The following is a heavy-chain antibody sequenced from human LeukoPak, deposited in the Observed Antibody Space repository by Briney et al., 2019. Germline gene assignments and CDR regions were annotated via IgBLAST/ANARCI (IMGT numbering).Heavy chain of an antibody. CDR1: GGSISSGDYY. J-gene: IGHJ6*02. V-gene: IGHV4-30-4*01. CDR2: IYYSGST. Sequence: PSETLSLTCTVSGGSISSGDYYWSWIRQPPGKGLEWIGYIYYSGSTYYNPSLKSRVTISVDTSKNQFSLKLSSVTAADTAVYYCARVKMIASYYYYGMDVWGQGTTVTVSS. D-gene: IGHD3-22*01. CDR3: ARVKMIASYYYYGMDV.